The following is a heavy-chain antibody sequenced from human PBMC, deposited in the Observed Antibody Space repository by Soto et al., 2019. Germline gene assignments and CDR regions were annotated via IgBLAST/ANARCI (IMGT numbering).Heavy chain of an antibody. CDR3: ARSRHKESWFDP. V-gene: IGHV4-4*07. CDR1: NGSISNYY. Sequence: QVQLQESGPGLVKPSETLSLSCTVSNGSISNYYWNWIRRPAGKGLEWIGRVYSSGSASYNPSLRSRVTLSVDTSKNQFSLKLNSVTAADTAVYYCARSRHKESWFDPWGQGTLVTVSS. CDR2: VYSSGSA. J-gene: IGHJ5*02.